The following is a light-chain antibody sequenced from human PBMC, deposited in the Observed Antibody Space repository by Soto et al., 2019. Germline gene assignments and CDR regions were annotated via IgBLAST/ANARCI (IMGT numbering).Light chain of an antibody. V-gene: IGKV3-15*01. J-gene: IGKJ1*01. CDR3: QQYNNWPKT. CDR2: GAS. Sequence: ETVMTQSPATLSVSPGERATLSCRASQSVSSNLAWYQQKPGQAPRPLIYGASTRATGIPARFSGSGSGTEFTLTISSLQSEDFAVYSCQQYNNWPKTFGQGTKV. CDR1: QSVSSN.